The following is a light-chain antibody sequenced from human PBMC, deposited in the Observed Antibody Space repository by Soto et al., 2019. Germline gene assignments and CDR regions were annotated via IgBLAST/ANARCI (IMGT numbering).Light chain of an antibody. CDR3: QQYNSYPNT. CDR1: QSISDW. CDR2: KAS. J-gene: IGKJ5*01. V-gene: IGKV1-5*03. Sequence: DIQMTQSPSTLSASVGDRVTITCRASQSISDWLAWYQQKPGKAPKLLIYKASGLESGVPSRFSGSGSGTEFTLTITSLQPDDVATYYCQQYNSYPNTFGQGTRLEIK.